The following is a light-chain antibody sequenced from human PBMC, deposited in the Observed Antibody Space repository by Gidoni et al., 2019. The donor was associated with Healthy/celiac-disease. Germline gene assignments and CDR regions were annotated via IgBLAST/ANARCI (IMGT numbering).Light chain of an antibody. V-gene: IGKV1-5*03. CDR1: QSISSW. Sequence: DIQMTQSPSTLSASAGDRVTITCRASQSISSWLAWYQQKPGKAPKLLIYKASSLESGVPSRFSGSGSGTEFTLTISSLQPDDFATYYCQQYNSYSWTFXQXTKVXIK. J-gene: IGKJ1*01. CDR3: QQYNSYSWT. CDR2: KAS.